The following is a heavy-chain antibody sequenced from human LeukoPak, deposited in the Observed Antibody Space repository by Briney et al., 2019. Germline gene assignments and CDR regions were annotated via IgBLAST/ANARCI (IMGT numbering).Heavy chain of an antibody. V-gene: IGHV1-69*13. Sequence: SVTVSCKASGGTFRSYGLNWVRQAPGQGLEWMGGFIPILGTAKYAQKLQARVTITADESTSTGYMELSSLRYEDTAVYYCARGLYCSSSTSCYDYGMDVWGQGTTVTVSS. CDR1: GGTFRSYG. J-gene: IGHJ6*02. CDR2: FIPILGTA. D-gene: IGHD2-2*01. CDR3: ARGLYCSSSTSCYDYGMDV.